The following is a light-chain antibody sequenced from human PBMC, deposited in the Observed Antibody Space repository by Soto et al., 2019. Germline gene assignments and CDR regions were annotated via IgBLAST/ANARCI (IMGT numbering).Light chain of an antibody. CDR2: GAA. V-gene: IGKV3-15*01. Sequence: TLFKATLSVSPGERATLSCRVAQRGSSNIAGYQQKPGQAPRLLINGAASRATGSPARCSGSGSGTDFTLTISRLVPEDVSVYYCRQYDSSQARTFGEGTKVDIK. J-gene: IGKJ4*01. CDR3: RQYDSSQART. CDR1: QRGSSN.